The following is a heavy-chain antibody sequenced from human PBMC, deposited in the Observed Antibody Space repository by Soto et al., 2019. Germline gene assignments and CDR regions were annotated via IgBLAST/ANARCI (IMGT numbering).Heavy chain of an antibody. Sequence: GGSLRLSCAASGFTFSSYAMSWVRQAPGKGLEWVSAISGSGGSTYYADSVKGRFTISRDNSKNTLYLQMNSLRAEDTAVYYCAKDWKERSITMVRGVSTVDCYWGQGTLVTVSS. CDR3: AKDWKERSITMVRGVSTVDCY. J-gene: IGHJ4*02. V-gene: IGHV3-23*01. D-gene: IGHD3-10*01. CDR2: ISGSGGST. CDR1: GFTFSSYA.